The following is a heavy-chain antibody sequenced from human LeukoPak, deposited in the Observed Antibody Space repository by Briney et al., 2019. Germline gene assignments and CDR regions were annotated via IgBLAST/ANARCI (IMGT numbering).Heavy chain of an antibody. D-gene: IGHD5-18*01. CDR1: VDSVSSNSAA. J-gene: IGHJ4*02. Sequence: SQTLSLTCAISVDSVSSNSAAWNWIRQSPSRGLEWLGRTYYRSKWYNDYAVSVKSRITINPDTSKNQFSLQLNSVAPEDTAVYYCARDQVDTAMVILDYWGQGTLLTVSS. CDR2: TYYRSKWYN. CDR3: ARDQVDTAMVILDY. V-gene: IGHV6-1*01.